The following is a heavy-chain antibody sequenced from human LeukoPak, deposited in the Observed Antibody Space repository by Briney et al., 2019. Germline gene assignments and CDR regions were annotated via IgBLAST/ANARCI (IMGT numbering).Heavy chain of an antibody. D-gene: IGHD4-23*01. J-gene: IGHJ4*02. CDR1: GGTFIIYA. V-gene: IGHV1-69*05. Sequence: SVTVSSTASGGTFIIYAISWVRQAPGQGLDWMGGIITIFGTANYAQKFQGRVTISTDESTSSAYMELSSLRSEDAAVYYCERGPEMTTVVTPSELYFDDWGQGTLVTVSS. CDR2: IITIFGTA. CDR3: ERGPEMTTVVTPSELYFDD.